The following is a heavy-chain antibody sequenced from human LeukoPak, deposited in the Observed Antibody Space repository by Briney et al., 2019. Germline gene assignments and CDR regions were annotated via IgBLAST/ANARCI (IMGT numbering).Heavy chain of an antibody. V-gene: IGHV4-30-4*01. CDR3: VRYYYESSGYSHWFDP. Sequence: SETLSLTCTVSGGSISSGDYYWSWIRQPPGKGLEWIGYIYYSGSTYNNPPLKSRVNISVDRSKNQFSLKLSSVTAADTAVYYCVRYYYESSGYSHWFDPWGQGTLVTVSS. J-gene: IGHJ5*02. CDR1: GGSISSGDYY. D-gene: IGHD3-22*01. CDR2: IYYSGST.